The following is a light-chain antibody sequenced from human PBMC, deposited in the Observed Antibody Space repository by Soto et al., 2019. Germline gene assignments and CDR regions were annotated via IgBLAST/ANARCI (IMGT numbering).Light chain of an antibody. CDR1: QSISNY. CDR3: QQSYIIPRT. CDR2: SAS. V-gene: IGKV1-39*01. J-gene: IGKJ1*01. Sequence: DIQMTQSPSSLSASVGDRVTITCRASQSISNYLNWYQQKPGKAPKVLIYSASSLQSGVPSRFSGSGSGADFTLSISSLQPEDCATYYCQQSYIIPRTFGQGTKVEIK.